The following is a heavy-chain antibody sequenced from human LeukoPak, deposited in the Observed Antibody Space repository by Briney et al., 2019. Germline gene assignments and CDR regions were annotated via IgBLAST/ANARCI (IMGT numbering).Heavy chain of an antibody. CDR1: GGSISSNTHF. CDR3: ARNRQQQLANYFDY. J-gene: IGHJ4*02. D-gene: IGHD6-13*01. V-gene: IGHV4-39*07. Sequence: SETLSLTCTVSGGSISSNTHFWGWIRQPPGKGLEWIGTIYYSGSTYYNPSLKSRVTISVDTSKNQFSLKLSSVTAADTAVYYCARNRQQQLANYFDYWGQGTLVTVSS. CDR2: IYYSGST.